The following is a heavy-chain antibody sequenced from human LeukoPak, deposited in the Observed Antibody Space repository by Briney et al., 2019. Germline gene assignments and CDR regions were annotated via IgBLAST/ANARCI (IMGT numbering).Heavy chain of an antibody. Sequence: GGSLRLSCAASGFTFSSYAMSWVRQTPGKGLEWVSAISGSCGSTYYADSVKGRFTISRDNSKNTLYLQLNSLRAEDTAVSYCANALGGGYWGQGALVTVSP. V-gene: IGHV3-23*01. CDR2: ISGSCGST. CDR1: GFTFSSYA. J-gene: IGHJ4*02. D-gene: IGHD1-26*01. CDR3: ANALGGGY.